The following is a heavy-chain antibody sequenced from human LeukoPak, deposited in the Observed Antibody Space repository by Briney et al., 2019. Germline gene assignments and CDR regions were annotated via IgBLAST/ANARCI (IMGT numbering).Heavy chain of an antibody. CDR2: ISGSGGST. Sequence: PGGSLRLSCAASGLTFSSYAMSWVRQAPGKGLEWVSAISGSGGSTYYADSVKGRFTISRDNSKNTLYLQMNSLRAEDTAVYYCAKDAGRITMIVVVIRALDYWGQGTLVTVSS. CDR1: GLTFSSYA. J-gene: IGHJ4*02. V-gene: IGHV3-23*01. D-gene: IGHD3-22*01. CDR3: AKDAGRITMIVVVIRALDY.